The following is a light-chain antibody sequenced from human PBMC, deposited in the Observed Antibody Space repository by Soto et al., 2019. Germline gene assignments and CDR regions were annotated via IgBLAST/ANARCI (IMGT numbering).Light chain of an antibody. J-gene: IGKJ2*01. Sequence: DIQMTQSPSPLSASVGDRVTITCQASQDISNNLNWYQQKPGKAPKLLIYDASNLETGVPSRFSGGGSGTDFTFTISSLQPEDIATYYCQQYDNLPGYTFGQGTKLEIK. CDR3: QQYDNLPGYT. V-gene: IGKV1-33*01. CDR2: DAS. CDR1: QDISNN.